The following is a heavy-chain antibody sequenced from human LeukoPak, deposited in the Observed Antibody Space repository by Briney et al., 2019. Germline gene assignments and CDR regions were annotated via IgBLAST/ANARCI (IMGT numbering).Heavy chain of an antibody. CDR1: GGSISNYY. Sequence: SETLSLTCTVSGGSISNYYWSWIRQPPGKGLEWIGYIYYSGSTYYNPSLKSRVTISVDTSKNQFSLKLSSVTAADTAVYYCARSPGNAFDIWGQGTMVTVSS. CDR2: IYYSGST. V-gene: IGHV4-59*08. CDR3: ARSPGNAFDI. J-gene: IGHJ3*02.